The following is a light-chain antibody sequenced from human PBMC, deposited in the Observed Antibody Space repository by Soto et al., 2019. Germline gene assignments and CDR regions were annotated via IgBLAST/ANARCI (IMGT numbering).Light chain of an antibody. CDR3: SSYTSRSRV. V-gene: IGLV2-14*01. CDR1: SSDVGGYNY. Sequence: QSALTQPASVSGSPGQSITISCTGTSSDVGGYNYVSWYQLHPGKAPKVMIYEVSNRPSGVSARFSGSKSGNTASLTISGLQAEDEADYYCSSYTSRSRVFGGGTKVTVL. CDR2: EVS. J-gene: IGLJ3*02.